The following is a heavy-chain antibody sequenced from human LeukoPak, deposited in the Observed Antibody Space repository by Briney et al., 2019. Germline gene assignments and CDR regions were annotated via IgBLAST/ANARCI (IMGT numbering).Heavy chain of an antibody. J-gene: IGHJ4*02. Sequence: ASVKVSCKASGYTFTSYGISWVRQAPGQGLEWMGWISAYNGNTSYAQKLQGRVTMTTDTSTSTAYMELRSLRPDDTAVYYCARDKAAVPAAMSDYWGQGTLVTVSS. D-gene: IGHD2-2*01. CDR1: GYTFTSYG. CDR3: ARDKAAVPAAMSDY. CDR2: ISAYNGNT. V-gene: IGHV1-18*01.